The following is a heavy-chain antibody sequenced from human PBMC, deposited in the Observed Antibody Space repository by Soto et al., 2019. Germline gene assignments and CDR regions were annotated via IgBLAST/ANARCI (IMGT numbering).Heavy chain of an antibody. J-gene: IGHJ4*02. Sequence: QGQLQQWGAGLLKPSETLSLTCAVYGGSFSGYYWSWIRQPPGKGLEWIGEIIDSGSTNYNPSLKTRVTISVDTSKNQFSLKLSSVTAADTAVYYCARGGRLWSSCTGGSCYPLIGWGQGTLVTVSS. V-gene: IGHV4-34*01. CDR3: ARGGRLWSSCTGGSCYPLIG. CDR1: GGSFSGYY. D-gene: IGHD2-15*01. CDR2: IIDSGST.